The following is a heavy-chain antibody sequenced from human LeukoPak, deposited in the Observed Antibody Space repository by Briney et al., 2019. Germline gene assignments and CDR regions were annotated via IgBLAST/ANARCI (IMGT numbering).Heavy chain of an antibody. V-gene: IGHV4-31*03. CDR2: IYYSGST. Sequence: PSETLSLTCTVSGGSISSGGYYWSWIRQHPGKGLEWIGYIYYSGSTYYNPSLKSRVTISVDTSKNQFSLKLSSVTAADTAVYYCARDKGSGWSHIDYWGQGTLVTVSS. CDR3: ARDKGSGWSHIDY. CDR1: GGSISSGGYY. J-gene: IGHJ4*02. D-gene: IGHD6-19*01.